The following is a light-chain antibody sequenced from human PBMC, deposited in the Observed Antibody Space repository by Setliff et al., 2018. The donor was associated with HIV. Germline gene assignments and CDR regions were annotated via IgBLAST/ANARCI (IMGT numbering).Light chain of an antibody. J-gene: IGLJ3*02. CDR1: SSDVGGYNY. CDR2: EVS. V-gene: IGLV2-14*01. Sequence: QSALAQPASVSGSPGQSITISCTGTSSDVGGYNYVSWYQQHPGKAPKLMIHEVSNRPSGVANRFSGSKSGNTASLTISGLQAEDEADYYCSSYTSSSTQVFGGGTQLTVL. CDR3: SSYTSSSTQV.